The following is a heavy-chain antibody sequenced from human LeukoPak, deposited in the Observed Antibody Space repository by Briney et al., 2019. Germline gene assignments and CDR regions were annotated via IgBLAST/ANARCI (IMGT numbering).Heavy chain of an antibody. J-gene: IGHJ4*02. CDR3: TKFDY. CDR1: GFTISKSA. V-gene: IGHV3-23*01. CDR2: ISASDGST. Sequence: GGPLRLSCAVSGFTISKSAMSWVRQTPGKGLNWVSTISASDGSTYYEDSVRGRFTISTDNSKNMLYLQMNSLRADDTAMYYCTKFDYWGQGALVTVSS.